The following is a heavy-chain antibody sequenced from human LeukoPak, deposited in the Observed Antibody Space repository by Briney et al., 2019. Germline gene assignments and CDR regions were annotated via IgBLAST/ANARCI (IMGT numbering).Heavy chain of an antibody. CDR3: ARLYCGGDCYGVFDI. Sequence: PGGSLRLSCAASGFTFSTYWMSWVRQAPGKGLEWVAHIKQDGSEKYYVDSVKGRLTISRDNAKNSLYLQMNSLRAGDAAVYYCARLYCGGDCYGVFDIWGQGTMVTVSS. V-gene: IGHV3-7*01. CDR2: IKQDGSEK. J-gene: IGHJ3*02. CDR1: GFTFSTYW. D-gene: IGHD2-21*02.